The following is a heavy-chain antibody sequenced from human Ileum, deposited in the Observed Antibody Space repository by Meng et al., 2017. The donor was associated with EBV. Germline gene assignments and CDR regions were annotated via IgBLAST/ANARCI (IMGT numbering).Heavy chain of an antibody. CDR3: ARDQSDYFDY. CDR2: ISYDGSNK. Sequence: LWRSGRGVLQPGSPLTLPCPSSGFPFSSYPIHWARQAPGKGLEWVAVISYDGSNKYYADSVKGRFTISRDNSKNTLYLQMNSLRAEDTAVYYCARDQSDYFDYWGQGTLVTVSS. J-gene: IGHJ4*02. V-gene: IGHV3-30-3*01. CDR1: GFPFSSYP.